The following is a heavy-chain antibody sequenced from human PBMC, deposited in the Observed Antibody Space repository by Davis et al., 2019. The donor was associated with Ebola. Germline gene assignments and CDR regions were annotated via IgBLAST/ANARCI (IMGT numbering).Heavy chain of an antibody. V-gene: IGHV1-8*01. Sequence: ASVKVSCKASGYTFTSYDINWVRQATGRGLEWMGWMNPNSGNTGYAQKFQGRVTMTRNTSISTAYMELSSLRSEDTAMYYCARAPTWSQINYYCFDYWGQGTPVTVSS. CDR3: ARAPTWSQINYYCFDY. J-gene: IGHJ4*02. D-gene: IGHD3-10*01. CDR1: GYTFTSYD. CDR2: MNPNSGNT.